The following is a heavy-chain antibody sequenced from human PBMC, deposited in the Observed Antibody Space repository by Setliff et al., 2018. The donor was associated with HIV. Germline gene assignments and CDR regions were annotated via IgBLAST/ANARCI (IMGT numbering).Heavy chain of an antibody. D-gene: IGHD5-18*01. CDR2: ISYGGGT. V-gene: IGHV4-38-2*02. CDR3: ARDRYTYAYLDY. J-gene: IGHJ4*02. CDR1: GYTISSGYY. Sequence: SETLSLTCALSGYTISSGYYWAWIRQPPGKGLEWIGRISYGGGTHYNPSLRSRVIISMDTSKNQFPLKLSSVTAADTAVYYCARDRYTYAYLDYWGQGTLVTVSS.